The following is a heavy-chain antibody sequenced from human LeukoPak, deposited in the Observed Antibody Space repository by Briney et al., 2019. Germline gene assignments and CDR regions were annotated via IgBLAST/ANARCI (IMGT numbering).Heavy chain of an antibody. CDR1: GFTFSSYE. Sequence: PGGPLRLSCAASGFTFSSYEFNCVRQAPGKGLECVSYISSSAISIYYADSVKGRFTISRDNAKNSLYLQMNSLSPEDTADYYCARDPLHSSGYPYYFDYWGQGTLVTVSS. D-gene: IGHD3-22*01. CDR3: ARDPLHSSGYPYYFDY. V-gene: IGHV3-48*03. J-gene: IGHJ4*02. CDR2: ISSSAISI.